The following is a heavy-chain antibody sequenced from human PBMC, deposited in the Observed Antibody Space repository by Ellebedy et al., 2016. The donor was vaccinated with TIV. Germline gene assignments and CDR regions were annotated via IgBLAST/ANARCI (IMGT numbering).Heavy chain of an antibody. Sequence: GESLKISCAASGFTVSSNYMSWVRQAPGKGLEWVSVIYSGGSTYYADSVKGRFTISRDNSKNTLYLQMNSLRAEDTAVYYCARSGSYFPFEYWGQGTLVTASS. CDR3: ARSGSYFPFEY. V-gene: IGHV3-66*01. CDR2: IYSGGST. J-gene: IGHJ4*02. CDR1: GFTVSSNY. D-gene: IGHD1-26*01.